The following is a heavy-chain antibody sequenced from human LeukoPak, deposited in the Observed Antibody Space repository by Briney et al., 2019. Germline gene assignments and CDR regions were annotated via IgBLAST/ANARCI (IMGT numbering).Heavy chain of an antibody. J-gene: IGHJ4*02. Sequence: SETLSLTCTVSGGSISSGGYSWSWIRQHPGKGLEWIGYIYYSGSTYYNPSLKSRVTISVDTSKNQFSLNLSSVTAADTAVYYCARGPVATIWGQGTLVTVSS. CDR3: ARGPVATI. D-gene: IGHD5-12*01. CDR2: IYYSGST. CDR1: GGSISSGGYS. V-gene: IGHV4-31*03.